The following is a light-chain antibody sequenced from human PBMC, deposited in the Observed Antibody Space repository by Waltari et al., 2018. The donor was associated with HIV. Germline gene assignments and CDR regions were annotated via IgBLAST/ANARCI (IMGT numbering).Light chain of an antibody. V-gene: IGLV2-8*01. CDR3: SSYAGSNNLL. CDR1: SSDVGGYNY. CDR2: EVS. J-gene: IGLJ2*01. Sequence: QSALTQPPSASGSPGQSVTISCTGTSSDVGGYNYVSWYQQHPGTAPKLMIYEVSERPSGVPDRFSGSKSGNTASLTVSGLRAEDEADYYCSSYAGSNNLLFGGGTKLTVL.